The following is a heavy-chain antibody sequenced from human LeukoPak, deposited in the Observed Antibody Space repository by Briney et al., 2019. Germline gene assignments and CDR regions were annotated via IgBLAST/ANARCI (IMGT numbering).Heavy chain of an antibody. CDR2: ISGSGGST. V-gene: IGHV3-23*01. CDR3: ARAEWFGELLTYYYYGMDV. D-gene: IGHD3-10*01. Sequence: GGSLRLSCAASGFTFSSYAMSWVRQAPGKGLEWVSAISGSGGSTYYADSVKGRFTISRDNSKNTLYLQMNSLRAEDTAVYYCARAEWFGELLTYYYYGMDVWGKGTTVTVSS. J-gene: IGHJ6*04. CDR1: GFTFSSYA.